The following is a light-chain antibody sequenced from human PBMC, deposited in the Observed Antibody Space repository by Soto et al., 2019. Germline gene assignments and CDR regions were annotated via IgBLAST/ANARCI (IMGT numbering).Light chain of an antibody. CDR3: AAWDDSLHGPV. CDR2: YNN. Sequence: QSVLTQPPSASGTPGQRVTISCSGSSSNIGTNTVNWYQQFPGTAPKLLIYYNNQRPSGVPDRFSGSKSGTSASLAISGLQSEDEADYYCAAWDDSLHGPVFGGGTKLTVL. V-gene: IGLV1-44*01. CDR1: SSNIGTNT. J-gene: IGLJ2*01.